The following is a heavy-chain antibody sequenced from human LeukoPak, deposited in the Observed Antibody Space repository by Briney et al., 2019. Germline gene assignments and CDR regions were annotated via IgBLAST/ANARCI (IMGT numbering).Heavy chain of an antibody. CDR2: ISAYNGNT. Sequence: ASVKVSCKASGYTFTSYGISWVRQAPGQGLEWMGWISAYNGNTNYAQKLQGRVTMTTDTSTSIAYMELRSLRSDDTAVYYCARDLPRVYDILTGYDYWGQGTLVTVSS. CDR1: GYTFTSYG. J-gene: IGHJ4*02. D-gene: IGHD3-9*01. CDR3: ARDLPRVYDILTGYDY. V-gene: IGHV1-18*01.